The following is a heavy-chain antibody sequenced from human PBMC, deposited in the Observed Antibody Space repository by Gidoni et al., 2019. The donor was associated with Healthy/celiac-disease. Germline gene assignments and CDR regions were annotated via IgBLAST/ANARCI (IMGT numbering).Heavy chain of an antibody. J-gene: IGHJ6*03. CDR1: GFTFSSYG. CDR2: ISYDGSNK. Sequence: QVQLVESGGGVVQPGRSLRLSCAASGFTFSSYGMHWVRQAPGKGLEWVAVISYDGSNKYYADSVKGRFTISRDNSKNTLYLQMNSLRAEDTAVYYCAKSKFRPSDYYYYMDVWGKGTTVTVSS. CDR3: AKSKFRPSDYYYYMDV. V-gene: IGHV3-30*18.